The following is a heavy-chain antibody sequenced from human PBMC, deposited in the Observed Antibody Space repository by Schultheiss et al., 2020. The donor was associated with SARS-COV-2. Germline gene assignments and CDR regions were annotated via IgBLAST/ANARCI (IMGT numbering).Heavy chain of an antibody. D-gene: IGHD3-22*01. V-gene: IGHV4-59*12. CDR2: LYYTGNT. CDR3: ARDSSGYLGG. Sequence: SQTLSLTCTVSGGSISSYYWSWIRQPPGKGLEWIGYLYYTGNTNYNPSLKSRVTISVDTSKNQFSLKLSSVTAADTAVYFCARDSSGYLGGWGQGTLVTVAS. J-gene: IGHJ4*02. CDR1: GGSISSYY.